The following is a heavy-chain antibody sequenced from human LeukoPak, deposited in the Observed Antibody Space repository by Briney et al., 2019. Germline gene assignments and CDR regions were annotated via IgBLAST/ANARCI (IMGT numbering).Heavy chain of an antibody. J-gene: IGHJ4*02. CDR3: ARGTRGDYDEGPFDY. Sequence: GGSLRLSCAASGILVSTNYMTWVRQSPGKGLEWVANIKQDGSEKYYVDSVKGRFTISRDNAKNSLYLQMNSLRAEDTAVYYCARGTRGDYDEGPFDYWGQGTLVTVSS. D-gene: IGHD4-17*01. CDR2: IKQDGSEK. V-gene: IGHV3-7*01. CDR1: GILVSTNY.